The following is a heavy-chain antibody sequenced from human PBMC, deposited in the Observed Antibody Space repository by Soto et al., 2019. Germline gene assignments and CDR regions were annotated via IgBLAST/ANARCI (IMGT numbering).Heavy chain of an antibody. D-gene: IGHD6-13*01. CDR3: ARDRSSIAAAGDAFDI. CDR1: GYTLTSYG. V-gene: IGHV1-18*01. J-gene: IGHJ3*02. Sequence: GASVKVSWKASGYTLTSYGISWVRQAPGQGLEWMGWISAYNGNTNYAQKLQGRVTMTTDTSTSTAYMELRSLRSDDTAVYYCARDRSSIAAAGDAFDIWGQGTMVTVSS. CDR2: ISAYNGNT.